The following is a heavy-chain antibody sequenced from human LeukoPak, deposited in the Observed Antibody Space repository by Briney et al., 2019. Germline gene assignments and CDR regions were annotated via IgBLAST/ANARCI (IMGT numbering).Heavy chain of an antibody. J-gene: IGHJ6*02. Sequence: PGGSLRLSCAASGFTFSSYSMNWVRQAPGKGLEWVSSISSSSSYIYYADSVKGRFTISRDNSKNTLYLQMNSLRAEDTAVYYCARVRRSYPSYYYYGMDVWGQGTTVAVSS. V-gene: IGHV3-21*01. D-gene: IGHD1-26*01. CDR2: ISSSSSYI. CDR1: GFTFSSYS. CDR3: ARVRRSYPSYYYYGMDV.